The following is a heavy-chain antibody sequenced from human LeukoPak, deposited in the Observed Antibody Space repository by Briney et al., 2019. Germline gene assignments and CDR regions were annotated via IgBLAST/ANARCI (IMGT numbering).Heavy chain of an antibody. CDR1: GGSISSGGYY. CDR3: ARDGLGGEDYWYFDL. Sequence: SETLSLTCTVSGGSISSGGYYWSWIRQHPGRGLEWIGYIYYSGSTYYNPSLKSRVTISVDTSKNQFSLKLSSVTAADTAVYYCARDGLGGEDYWYFDLWGRGTLVTVSS. D-gene: IGHD3-16*01. J-gene: IGHJ2*01. CDR2: IYYSGST. V-gene: IGHV4-31*03.